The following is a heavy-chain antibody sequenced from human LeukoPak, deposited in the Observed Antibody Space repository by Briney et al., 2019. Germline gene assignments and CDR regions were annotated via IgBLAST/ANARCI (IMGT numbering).Heavy chain of an antibody. D-gene: IGHD2-21*01. CDR2: ISGSGGST. V-gene: IGHV3-23*01. J-gene: IGHJ5*02. Sequence: GGSLRLSCAASGFTFSSYGMSWVRQAPGKGLEWVSAISGSGGSTYYADSVKGRFTISRDNAKNSLYLQMNSLRAEYAAEYYCARFDSASDPWGQGSLVTVSS. CDR3: ARFDSASDP. CDR1: GFTFSSYG.